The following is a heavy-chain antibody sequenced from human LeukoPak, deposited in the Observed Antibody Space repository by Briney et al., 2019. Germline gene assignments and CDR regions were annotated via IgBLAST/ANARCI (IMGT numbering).Heavy chain of an antibody. D-gene: IGHD2/OR15-2a*01. CDR3: VRGHLWLHF. J-gene: IGHJ4*02. CDR1: GFTFSDYY. CDR2: ISRSDSTV. V-gene: IGHV3-11*01. Sequence: GGSLRLSCAASGFTFSDYYMSWIRQAPGKGLEWVSYISRSDSTVDYADSVKGRFTISRDNAKNSLYLQMNSLRAEDTAVHYCVRGHLWLHFWGQGTLVTVSS.